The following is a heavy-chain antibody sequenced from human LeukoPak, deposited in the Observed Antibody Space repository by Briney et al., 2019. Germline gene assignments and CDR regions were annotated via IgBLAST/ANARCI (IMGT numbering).Heavy chain of an antibody. CDR2: INAYNGNT. CDR1: GYTFTSYG. Sequence: ASVKVSCKASGYTFTSYGISWVRQAPGQGLEWMGWINAYNGNTNYAQKLQGRVTMTTDTSTSTAYMELRSLRSDDTAVYYCARGSRPVYNLLTGKRYFDYWGQGTLLTVSS. D-gene: IGHD3-9*01. J-gene: IGHJ4*02. V-gene: IGHV1-18*01. CDR3: ARGSRPVYNLLTGKRYFDY.